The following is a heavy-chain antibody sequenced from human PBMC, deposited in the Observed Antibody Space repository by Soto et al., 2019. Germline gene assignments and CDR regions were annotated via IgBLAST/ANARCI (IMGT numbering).Heavy chain of an antibody. CDR1: GGSFSNYI. Sequence: QVHLVQSGAEVKKPGSSVKVSCKASGGSFSNYIFAWVRQAPGQGLEWMGGTIPMFATAQYAQKLQGRVTITAAESTSTVYMDLTSLTSDDTSDYYCARGLFGQQWLVGFDTWGQGTLVTVSS. V-gene: IGHV1-69*01. D-gene: IGHD6-19*01. J-gene: IGHJ4*02. CDR3: ARGLFGQQWLVGFDT. CDR2: TIPMFATA.